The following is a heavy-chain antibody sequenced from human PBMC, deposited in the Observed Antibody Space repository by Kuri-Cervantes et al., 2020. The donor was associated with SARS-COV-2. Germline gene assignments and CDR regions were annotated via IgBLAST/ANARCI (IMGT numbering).Heavy chain of an antibody. CDR3: ARHHRPEITIVGVVITTDNFDY. V-gene: IGHV4-39*01. Sequence: SETLSLSCTGSGCSISSYCYYWGWIRQPPGMGLEGIGSIDYSGSTYYNPSLKRRATISVDTSKNQFSLKLNSVTAADTAVYYCARHHRPEITIVGVVITTDNFDYWGQGTLVTVSS. J-gene: IGHJ4*02. CDR2: IDYSGST. D-gene: IGHD3-3*01. CDR1: GCSISSYCYY.